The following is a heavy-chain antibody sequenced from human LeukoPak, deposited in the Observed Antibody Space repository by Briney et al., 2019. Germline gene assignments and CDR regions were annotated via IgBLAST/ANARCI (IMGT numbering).Heavy chain of an antibody. V-gene: IGHV3-74*01. CDR2: INSDGRII. J-gene: IGHJ3*02. D-gene: IGHD6-19*01. CDR1: GFTFSNYW. Sequence: GGSLRLSCAASGFTFSNYWMHWVRQVPGKGLVWVSHINSDGRIINYADSVKGRFTISRDNSKNTLYLQMNSLRAEDTAVYYCARDKQWLVPNDAFDIWGQGTMVTVSS. CDR3: ARDKQWLVPNDAFDI.